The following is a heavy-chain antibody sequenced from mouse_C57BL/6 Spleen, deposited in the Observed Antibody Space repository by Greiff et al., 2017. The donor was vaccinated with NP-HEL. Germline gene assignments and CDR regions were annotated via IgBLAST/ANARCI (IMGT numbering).Heavy chain of an antibody. J-gene: IGHJ1*03. V-gene: IGHV5-6*02. CDR2: ISSGGSYT. CDR1: GFTFSSYG. D-gene: IGHD2-4*01. Sequence: DVKLVESGGDLVKPGGSLKLSCAASGFTFSSYGMSWVRQTPDKRLEWVATISSGGSYTYYPDSVKGRFTISRDNAKNTLYLQMSRLKSEDTAMYYCARHPSSTMITTGGWYFDVWGTGTTVTVSS. CDR3: ARHPSSTMITTGGWYFDV.